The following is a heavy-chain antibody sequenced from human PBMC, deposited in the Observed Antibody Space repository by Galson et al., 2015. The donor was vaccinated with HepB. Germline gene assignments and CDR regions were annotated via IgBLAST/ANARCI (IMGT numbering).Heavy chain of an antibody. CDR2: ISYDGSNK. V-gene: IGHV3-30*03. Sequence: SLRLSCAAFGFTFNSYGMHWVRQAPGKGLEWVAVISYDGSNKYYADSVKGRFTISRDNSKKTLYLQMNSLRAEDTAVYYCARGGGVVVPAAIYYMDVWGKGTTVTVSS. D-gene: IGHD2-2*01. J-gene: IGHJ6*03. CDR1: GFTFNSYG. CDR3: ARGGGVVVPAAIYYMDV.